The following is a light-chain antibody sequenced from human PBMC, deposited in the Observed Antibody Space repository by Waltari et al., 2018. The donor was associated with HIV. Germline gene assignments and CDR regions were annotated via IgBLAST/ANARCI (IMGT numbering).Light chain of an antibody. CDR1: NLVHKY. V-gene: IGLV3-1*01. CDR2: QDT. Sequence: SYDLTQPPSASVSSGQTATVTCTGVNLVHKYVSWYQQRSGPSPVLVIYQDTKRPPAIPLRFFGSTSENTATLTIYETQPLDEAHYSCQAWDSGTIVFGGGTNLTVL. CDR3: QAWDSGTIV. J-gene: IGLJ3*02.